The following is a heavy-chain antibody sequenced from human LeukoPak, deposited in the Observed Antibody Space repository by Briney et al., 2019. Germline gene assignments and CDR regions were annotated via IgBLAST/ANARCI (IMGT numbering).Heavy chain of an antibody. CDR3: TRDQTPYY. V-gene: IGHV3-49*04. CDR2: IASETYGGTA. Sequence: LPGGSLRLSCAASGFTFNNFAMSWVRQAPGKGLEWVGFIASETYGGTAEYAASVKGRFTISRDDSKSIAYLQMNSLKTEDTAVYYCTRDQTPYYWGQGTLVTVSS. J-gene: IGHJ4*02. CDR1: GFTFNNFA.